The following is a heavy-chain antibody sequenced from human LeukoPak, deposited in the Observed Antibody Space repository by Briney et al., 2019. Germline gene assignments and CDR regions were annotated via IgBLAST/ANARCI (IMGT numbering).Heavy chain of an antibody. V-gene: IGHV1-69*05. Sequence: SVKVSCKASGGTFSNYAISWVRQAPGQGLEWMGRIIPIFGTANYAQKFQGRVTITTVESTTTAYMELSSLRSEDTAVYYCASYDSSGYYRHDGYFDLWGRGTLVTVSS. CDR2: IIPIFGTA. CDR1: GGTFSNYA. D-gene: IGHD3-22*01. J-gene: IGHJ2*01. CDR3: ASYDSSGYYRHDGYFDL.